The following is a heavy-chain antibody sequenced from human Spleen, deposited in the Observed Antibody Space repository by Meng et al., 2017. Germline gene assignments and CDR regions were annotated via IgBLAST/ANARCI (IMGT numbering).Heavy chain of an antibody. Sequence: QVQLKQWGAGLLKPSETLSLTCAVYGGSFIGYYWSWIRQPPGKGLEWIGEINHSGSTNYNPSLKGRVTISVDASNNQFSLRLSSVTAADTAMYYCARGPTEHSFDYWGQGTLVTVSS. CDR2: INHSGST. D-gene: IGHD3-3*02. CDR1: GGSFIGYY. CDR3: ARGPTEHSFDY. V-gene: IGHV4-34*01. J-gene: IGHJ4*02.